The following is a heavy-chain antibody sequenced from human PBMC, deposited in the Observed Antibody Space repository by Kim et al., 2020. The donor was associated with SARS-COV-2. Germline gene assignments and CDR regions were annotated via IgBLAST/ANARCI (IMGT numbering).Heavy chain of an antibody. V-gene: IGHV4-59*08. CDR3: ARHGGESMIRGVLGAFDI. J-gene: IGHJ3*02. CDR2: MSYSGNT. Sequence: SETLSLTCTVSGGSISSYSWSLIRQPPGKGLEWIGYMSYSGNTNYDPSLKSRVTISVDTSKNQFSLKLRSVTAADTAVYYCARHGGESMIRGVLGAFDIWGQGTIVTVSS. CDR1: GGSISSYS. D-gene: IGHD3-10*01.